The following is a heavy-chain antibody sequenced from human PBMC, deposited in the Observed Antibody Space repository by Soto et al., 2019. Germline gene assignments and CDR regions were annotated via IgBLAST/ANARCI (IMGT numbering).Heavy chain of an antibody. D-gene: IGHD3-10*01. Sequence: QVQVVQSGAEVKKPGASVRVSCKASGYTFSTYGMHWVRQAPGQSLEWMGWLNGGTGQTRYSQRFQDRVIITRDTSXSTGYMELRSLRSEDTAVYYCARGKGMEENYFYYGMDIWGQGTTVTVSS. CDR3: ARGKGMEENYFYYGMDI. CDR1: GYTFSTYG. V-gene: IGHV1-3*01. CDR2: LNGGTGQT. J-gene: IGHJ6*02.